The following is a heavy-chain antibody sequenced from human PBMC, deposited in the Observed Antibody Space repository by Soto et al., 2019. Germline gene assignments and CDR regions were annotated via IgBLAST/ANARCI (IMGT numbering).Heavy chain of an antibody. V-gene: IGHV1-69*06. J-gene: IGHJ4*02. Sequence: SVKVYWKASGGTFSSYAISWVRQAPGQGLEWMGGIIPIFGTANYAQKFQGRVTITADKSTSTAYMELSSLRSEDTAVYYCARNVTDMGTLYSFDLWGPGPLLTVAS. CDR3: ARNVTDMGTLYSFDL. CDR1: GGTFSSYA. CDR2: IIPIFGTA. D-gene: IGHD5-18*01.